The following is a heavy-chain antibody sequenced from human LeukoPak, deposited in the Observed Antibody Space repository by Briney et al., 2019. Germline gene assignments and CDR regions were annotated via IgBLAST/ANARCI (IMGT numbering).Heavy chain of an antibody. CDR2: ISEFGSRT. CDR1: GFTFSAFP. V-gene: IGHV3-64*01. D-gene: IGHD2-21*01. CDR3: ARETKGDYDY. Sequence: GGSLRLSCTTSGFTFSAFPMHWVRQAPGKGLESVSAISEFGSRTYYANSVRGRFIISRDNSKSTLDLQMDSLRLEDMAVYYCARETKGDYDYWGQGTLVTVSS. J-gene: IGHJ4*02.